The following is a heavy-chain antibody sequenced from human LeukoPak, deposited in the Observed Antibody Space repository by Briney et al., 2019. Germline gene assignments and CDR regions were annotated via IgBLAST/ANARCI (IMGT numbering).Heavy chain of an antibody. Sequence: SETLSLTCAVYGGSFSGYYWSWIRQPPGKGLEWIGEINHSGSTNYNPSLKSRVTISVDKSKNQFSLKLSSVTAADTAVYYCARQADIVVVVAARGGWFDPWGQGTLVTVSS. J-gene: IGHJ5*02. CDR1: GGSFSGYY. CDR3: ARQADIVVVVAARGGWFDP. V-gene: IGHV4-34*01. D-gene: IGHD2-15*01. CDR2: INHSGST.